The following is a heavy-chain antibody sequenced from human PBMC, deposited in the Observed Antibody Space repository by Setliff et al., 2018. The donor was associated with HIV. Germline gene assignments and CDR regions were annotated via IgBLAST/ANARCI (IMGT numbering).Heavy chain of an antibody. CDR2: IRTRAYRGTT. CDR1: GFTFSDYP. CDR3: TRGGRGSNSWSGYNGGFDY. D-gene: IGHD3-3*01. J-gene: IGHJ4*02. V-gene: IGHV3-49*03. Sequence: LRLSCATSGFTFSDYPMSWFRQAPGKGLEWVSFIRTRAYRGTTEYAASVEGRFTISRDDSKSIAYLQMNSLKTEDTAVYYCTRGGRGSNSWSGYNGGFDYWGQGTLVTVSS.